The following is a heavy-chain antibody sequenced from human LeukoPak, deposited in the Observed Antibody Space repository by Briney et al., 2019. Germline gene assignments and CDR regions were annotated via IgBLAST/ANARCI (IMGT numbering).Heavy chain of an antibody. J-gene: IGHJ4*02. CDR2: ISAYNGNT. CDR1: GYTFTSYG. Sequence: ASVKVSCKASGYTFTSYGISWVRQAPGQGLEWMGWISAYNGNTNYAQKLQGRVTMTTDTSTSTAYMELRSLRPDDTAVYYCARLSLGYCSSTSCYASDYWGQGTLVTVSS. V-gene: IGHV1-18*04. CDR3: ARLSLGYCSSTSCYASDY. D-gene: IGHD2-2*01.